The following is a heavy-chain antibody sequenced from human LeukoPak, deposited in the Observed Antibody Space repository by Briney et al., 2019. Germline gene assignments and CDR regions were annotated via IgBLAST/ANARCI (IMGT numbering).Heavy chain of an antibody. CDR1: GYTFTSYD. Sequence: ASVKVSCKASGYTFTSYDINWVRQATGQGIEWMGWMNPNSGNSGYAQKFQGRVTMTRNTSTSTVIMELSSLRSEDTAVYYCARVIPDDSSVYYYNYYYYMDIWGKGTTVTVSS. J-gene: IGHJ6*03. CDR2: MNPNSGNS. CDR3: ARVIPDDSSVYYYNYYYYMDI. D-gene: IGHD3-22*01. V-gene: IGHV1-8*01.